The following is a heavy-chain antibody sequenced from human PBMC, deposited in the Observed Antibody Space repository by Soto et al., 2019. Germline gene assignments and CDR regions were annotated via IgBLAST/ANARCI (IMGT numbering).Heavy chain of an antibody. CDR1: GGSFTSNNW. CDR2: IYRTGST. Sequence: SKTLSLTCAVSGGSFTSNNWWTWVRQPPGQGLEWIGEIYRTGSTNYNPSLKSRVTISLDKSENQFSLKVTSLTAADTAVYYCASRDPGTSVDYWGQGTLVTVSS. CDR3: ASRDPGTSVDY. D-gene: IGHD1-7*01. J-gene: IGHJ4*02. V-gene: IGHV4-4*02.